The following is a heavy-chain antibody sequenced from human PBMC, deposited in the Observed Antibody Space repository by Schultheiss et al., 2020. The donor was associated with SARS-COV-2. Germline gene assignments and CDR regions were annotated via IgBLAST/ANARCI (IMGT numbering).Heavy chain of an antibody. CDR2: MNPNSGNT. D-gene: IGHD4-17*01. J-gene: IGHJ4*02. Sequence: SVKVSCKASGYTFTSYDINWVRQATGQGLEWMGWMNPNSGNTGYAQKFQGRVTMTRNTSISTAYMELSSLRSEDTAVYYCAIWGYGDYPPPHWGQGTLVTVSS. V-gene: IGHV1-8*01. CDR3: AIWGYGDYPPPH. CDR1: GYTFTSYD.